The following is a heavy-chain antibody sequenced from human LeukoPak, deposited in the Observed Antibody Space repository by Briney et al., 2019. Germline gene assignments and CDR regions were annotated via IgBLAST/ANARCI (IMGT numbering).Heavy chain of an antibody. D-gene: IGHD3-3*01. Sequence: SETLSLTCTVSGDSISSSNYWSWIRQPPGKGLEWIGYIYYSGSTNYNPSLKSRVTISVDTSKNQFSLKLSSVTAADTAVYYCARTTSGSGLYYYYYYMDVWGKGTTVTVSS. V-gene: IGHV4-61*01. CDR2: IYYSGST. CDR1: GDSISSSNY. CDR3: ARTTSGSGLYYYYYYMDV. J-gene: IGHJ6*03.